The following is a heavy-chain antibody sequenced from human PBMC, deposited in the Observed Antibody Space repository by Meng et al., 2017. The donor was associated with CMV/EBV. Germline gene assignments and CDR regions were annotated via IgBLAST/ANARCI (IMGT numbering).Heavy chain of an antibody. CDR1: YG. CDR2: ISAYNGNT. D-gene: IGHD2-2*02. Sequence: YGISWVRQAPGQGLEWMGWISAYNGNTNYAQKLQGRATMTADTSTSTAYMELRSLRSDDTAVYYCARVIPSSGYCSSTSCYTSWFDPWGQGTLVTVSS. V-gene: IGHV1-18*01. CDR3: ARVIPSSGYCSSTSCYTSWFDP. J-gene: IGHJ5*02.